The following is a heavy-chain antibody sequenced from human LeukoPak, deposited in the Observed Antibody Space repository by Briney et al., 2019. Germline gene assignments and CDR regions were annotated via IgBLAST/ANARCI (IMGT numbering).Heavy chain of an antibody. CDR1: GGSISGSSYY. Sequence: SETLSLTXTASGGSISGSSYYWGWIRQPPGKGLEWIGSIYYSGSTYYNPSLKSRVTISVDTSKNQFSLKLSSVTAADTAVYYCARHFGGATVVPFDYWGQGTLVTVSS. V-gene: IGHV4-39*01. CDR3: ARHFGGATVVPFDY. D-gene: IGHD4-23*01. J-gene: IGHJ4*02. CDR2: IYYSGST.